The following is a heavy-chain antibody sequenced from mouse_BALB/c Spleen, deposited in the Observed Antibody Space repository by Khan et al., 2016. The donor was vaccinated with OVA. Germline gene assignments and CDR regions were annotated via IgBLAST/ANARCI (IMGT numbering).Heavy chain of an antibody. CDR1: GFTFSNYA. D-gene: IGHD1-1*01. CDR2: ISSGGSYT. V-gene: IGHV5-9-3*01. Sequence: EVELVESGGGLVKPGGSLKLSCAVSGFTFSNYAMSWVRQTPEKRLEWVATISSGGSYTYYPDSVQGRLTISRDNAKNTLYLQMSSLRSEDTAISNLAIELFTTVVATPFAYWGQGTLVTVSA. J-gene: IGHJ3*01. CDR3: AIELFTTVVATPFAY.